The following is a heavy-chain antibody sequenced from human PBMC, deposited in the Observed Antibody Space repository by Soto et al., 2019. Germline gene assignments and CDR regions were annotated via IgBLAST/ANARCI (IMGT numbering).Heavy chain of an antibody. CDR1: GVSSTSFY. V-gene: IGHV4-59*13. Sequence: QVRLQESGPGVVRPSETLSLTCTVSGVSSTSFYWSWLRQSPGKGLEWIGYIFDNGDVKYNPSLMSRITMSIDMSKNEFSLRLKSVTAADTAMYYCARGWGSKWYYFDSWGEGTLVTVSS. D-gene: IGHD3-16*01. CDR3: ARGWGSKWYYFDS. J-gene: IGHJ4*02. CDR2: IFDNGDV.